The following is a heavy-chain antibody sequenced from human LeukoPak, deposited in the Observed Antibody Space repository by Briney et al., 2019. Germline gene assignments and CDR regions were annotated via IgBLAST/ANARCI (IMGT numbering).Heavy chain of an antibody. V-gene: IGHV3-74*01. CDR3: AREGGYYIEFDY. Sequence: GGSLRLSCAASGFTFSSYWMPWVRQAPGKGLVWVSRINSDGSSTSYADSAKGRFTISRDNAKNTLYLQMSSLRAEDTAVYYCAREGGYYIEFDYWGQGTLVTVSS. CDR2: INSDGSST. CDR1: GFTFSSYW. J-gene: IGHJ4*02. D-gene: IGHD3-3*01.